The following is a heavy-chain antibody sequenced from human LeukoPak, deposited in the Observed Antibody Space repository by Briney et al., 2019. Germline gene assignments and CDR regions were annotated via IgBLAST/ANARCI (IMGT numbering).Heavy chain of an antibody. V-gene: IGHV4-39*07. CDR3: ARGPTGKQWLFFDY. CDR2: IYYSGST. J-gene: IGHJ4*02. D-gene: IGHD6-19*01. CDR1: GGSISSSSYY. Sequence: PSETLSLTCTVSGGSISSSSYYWGWIRQPPGKGLEWIGSIYYSGSTYYNPSLKSRVTISVDTSKNQFSLKLSSVTAADTAVYYCARGPTGKQWLFFDYWGQGTLVTVSS.